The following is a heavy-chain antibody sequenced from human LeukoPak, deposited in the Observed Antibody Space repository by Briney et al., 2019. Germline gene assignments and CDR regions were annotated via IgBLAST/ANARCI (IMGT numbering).Heavy chain of an antibody. V-gene: IGHV3-15*01. CDR1: GFSISNDW. J-gene: IGHJ4*02. CDR2: VKSKGAGET. Sequence: PGGSLRLSCAASGFSISNDWMSWVRQAPGKGLEWVARVKSKGAGETGYAAPVKGRFTISRDDSKNTLYLQMNSLKTEDTAVYYCTLIQGWGSGSYYRDFWGQGTLVTVSS. D-gene: IGHD3-10*01. CDR3: TLIQGWGSGSYYRDF.